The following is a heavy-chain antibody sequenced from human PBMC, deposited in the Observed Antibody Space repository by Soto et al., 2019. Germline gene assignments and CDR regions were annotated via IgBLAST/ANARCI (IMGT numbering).Heavy chain of an antibody. V-gene: IGHV4-31*03. J-gene: IGHJ6*02. CDR3: ASAGGSNYGVDV. CDR2: VYYSGST. Sequence: QVQLQESGPGLVKSSQTLSLTCTVSGGSISSGAYYWTWIRQHPGKGLEWIGYVYYSGSTYYNPSLKSRVALSIDTSKNQFSLKLSSVTAADTAVFYCASAGGSNYGVDVWGQGTTVTVSS. CDR1: GGSISSGAYY.